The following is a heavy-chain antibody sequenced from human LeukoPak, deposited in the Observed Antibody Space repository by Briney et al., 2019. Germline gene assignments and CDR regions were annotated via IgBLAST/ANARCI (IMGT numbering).Heavy chain of an antibody. CDR2: IHYSGST. V-gene: IGHV4-59*01. Sequence: SETLSPTCTVSGGSISSYYWNWIRQPPGKGQEWIGNIHYSGSTNYNPSLKSRVTISVDTSKNQFSLRLSSVTAADTAVYYCAIAGSGTYYRFDYWGQGTLVTVSS. J-gene: IGHJ4*02. CDR3: AIAGSGTYYRFDY. D-gene: IGHD3-10*01. CDR1: GGSISSYY.